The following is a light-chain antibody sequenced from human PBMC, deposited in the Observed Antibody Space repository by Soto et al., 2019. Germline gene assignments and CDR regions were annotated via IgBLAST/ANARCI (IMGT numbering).Light chain of an antibody. CDR1: QSVDTY. CDR2: DTS. Sequence: LTQSPAILSLSPGERATLSCTASQSVDTYIAWYQQRPGQPPRLLIHDTSHRASCVPARFRGSGSGTDFTLTITSLEPEDFAVYFCQQRRNWVSFVPGTRL. V-gene: IGKV3-11*01. CDR3: QQRRNWVS. J-gene: IGKJ3*01.